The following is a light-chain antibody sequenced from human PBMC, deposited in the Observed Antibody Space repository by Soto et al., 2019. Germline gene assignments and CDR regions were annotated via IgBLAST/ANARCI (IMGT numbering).Light chain of an antibody. CDR3: QQYGSSPYT. J-gene: IGKJ2*01. CDR2: GAS. CDR1: QSVSSSY. V-gene: IGKV3-20*01. Sequence: EIVLTQSPGTLSLSPGERATLSCRASQSVSSSYLAWYQQKPGQAPRLLIFGASTRATGTPDRLSGSGSGTAFTLTISRLEPEDFAVYYCQQYGSSPYTFGQGTKLEIK.